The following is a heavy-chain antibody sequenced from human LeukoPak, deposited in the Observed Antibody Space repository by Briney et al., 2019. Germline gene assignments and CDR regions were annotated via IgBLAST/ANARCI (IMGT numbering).Heavy chain of an antibody. CDR2: ISSDGSNN. Sequence: GGSLRLSCAASGFTFSSYGMHWVRQAPGKGLEWVAVISSDGSNNYYADSVKGRFTISRDNSKNMLYLQMNSLRAEDTAVYYCAKRGESGSSKRPPDYWGQGTLVTVSS. CDR3: AKRGESGSSKRPPDY. CDR1: GFTFSSYG. D-gene: IGHD1-26*01. J-gene: IGHJ4*02. V-gene: IGHV3-30*18.